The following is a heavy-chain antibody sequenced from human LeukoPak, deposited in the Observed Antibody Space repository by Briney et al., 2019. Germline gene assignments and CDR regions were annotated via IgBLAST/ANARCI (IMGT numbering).Heavy chain of an antibody. CDR2: ISGSGGST. V-gene: IGHV3-23*01. CDR3: AKSLGGYCSSTSCYTGYYYYGMDV. D-gene: IGHD2-2*02. J-gene: IGHJ6*02. CDR1: GFTFSSYA. Sequence: GGSLRLSCAASGFTFSSYAMSLVRQAPGTGLEWVSAISGSGGSTYYADSVKGRFTISRDNSKNTLYLQMNSLRAEDTAVYYCAKSLGGYCSSTSCYTGYYYYGMDVWGQGTTVTVSS.